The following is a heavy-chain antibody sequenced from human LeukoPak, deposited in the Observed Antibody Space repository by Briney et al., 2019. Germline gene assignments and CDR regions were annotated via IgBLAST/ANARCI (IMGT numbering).Heavy chain of an antibody. CDR3: ARHPKGSYDF. CDR2: IYHSGST. J-gene: IGHJ4*02. CDR1: GYSISSGYY. D-gene: IGHD3-3*01. V-gene: IGHV4-38-2*01. Sequence: SETLSLTCAVSGYSISSGYYWGWTRQPPGKGLEWIGSIYHSGSTYYNPSLKSRVTISVDTSKNQFSLKLSSVTAADTAVYYCARHPKGSYDFWGQGTLVTVSS.